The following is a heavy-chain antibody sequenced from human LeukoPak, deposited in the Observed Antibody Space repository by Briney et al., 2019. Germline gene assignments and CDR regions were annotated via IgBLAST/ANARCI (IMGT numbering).Heavy chain of an antibody. CDR1: GFTFSTYW. CDR3: ARTGRLFDY. CDR2: IKEDGGKK. J-gene: IGHJ4*02. Sequence: PGGSLRLSCAASGFTFSTYWMSWVRQAPGKGLKWVANIKEDGGKKYYVDSVEGRFTISRDNAKNSVYLQMNSLRDEDTAVYYCARTGRLFDYWGQGTLVTVSS. V-gene: IGHV3-7*05. D-gene: IGHD6-25*01.